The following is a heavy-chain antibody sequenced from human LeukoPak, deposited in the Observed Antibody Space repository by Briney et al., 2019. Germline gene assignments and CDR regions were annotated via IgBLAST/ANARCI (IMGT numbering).Heavy chain of an antibody. Sequence: GGSLRLSCAASGFTFSSNWMHWVRQAPGKGLEWVGRIKSKTDGGTTDYAAPVKGRFTISRDDSKNTLYLQMNSLKTEDTAVYYCTTDFNYDFWSGYSPFDYWGQGTLVTVSS. CDR3: TTDFNYDFWSGYSPFDY. CDR1: GFTFSSNW. J-gene: IGHJ4*02. V-gene: IGHV3-15*01. CDR2: IKSKTDGGTT. D-gene: IGHD3-3*01.